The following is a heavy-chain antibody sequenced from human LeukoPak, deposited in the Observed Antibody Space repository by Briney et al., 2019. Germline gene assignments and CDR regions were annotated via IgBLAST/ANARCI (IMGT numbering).Heavy chain of an antibody. CDR1: GGSIGSFY. J-gene: IGHJ4*02. Sequence: PSETLSLTCTVSGGSIGSFYWNWLRQPPGKGLEWIGYVYSSGNTNYSPSLKSRVIISVDTSKNQFSLKLSSVTAADTAVYYCARGGVLLGIDYWGQGTLVTVSS. V-gene: IGHV4-59*01. CDR3: ARGGVLLGIDY. CDR2: VYSSGNT. D-gene: IGHD2-8*02.